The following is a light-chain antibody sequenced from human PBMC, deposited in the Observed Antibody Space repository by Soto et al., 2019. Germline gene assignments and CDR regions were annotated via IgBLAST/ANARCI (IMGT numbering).Light chain of an antibody. CDR1: QSVSSSY. V-gene: IGKV3-20*01. CDR2: GAS. CDR3: QQYGSS. J-gene: IGKJ5*01. Sequence: EIVLTQSPGPLSLYPGERATLSCRASQSVSSSYLAWYQQKPGQAPRLLIYGASSRATGTPDRFSGSGSGTDFTLTISRLEPEDFAVYYCQQYGSSFGQGTRL.